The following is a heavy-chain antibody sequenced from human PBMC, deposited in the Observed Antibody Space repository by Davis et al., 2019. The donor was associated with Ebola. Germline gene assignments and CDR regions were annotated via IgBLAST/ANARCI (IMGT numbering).Heavy chain of an antibody. CDR2: IHYSGKT. CDR3: ARDQQPLTDYHGMDV. CDR1: GGSISSGEYY. J-gene: IGHJ6*04. V-gene: IGHV4-30-4*01. Sequence: SETLSLTCTVSGGSISSGEYYWSWIRQPPGKGLEWIGYIHYSGKTYYNPSLRSRVSISVDTSKNQFSLTLSSVTAADAAVYYCARDQQPLTDYHGMDVWGKGTTVTVSS. D-gene: IGHD1/OR15-1a*01.